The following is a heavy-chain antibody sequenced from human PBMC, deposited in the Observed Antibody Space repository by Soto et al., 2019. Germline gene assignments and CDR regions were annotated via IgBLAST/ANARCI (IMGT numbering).Heavy chain of an antibody. D-gene: IGHD2-21*01. CDR2: VYYSGTT. CDR1: GGSISSGDYY. CDR3: ARGLTNSVVIYFDY. Sequence: SETLSLTCTVSGGSISSGDYYWSWIRQPPGKGLEWIAYVYYSGTTNYNPSLKSRVTISVDTSKSQFSLNLSSVTAADTAVYYCARGLTNSVVIYFDYWGHGALVTVSS. J-gene: IGHJ4*01. V-gene: IGHV4-61*08.